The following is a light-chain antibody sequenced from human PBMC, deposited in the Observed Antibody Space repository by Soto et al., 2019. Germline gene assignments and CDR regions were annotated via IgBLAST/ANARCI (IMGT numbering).Light chain of an antibody. Sequence: EIVLTQSPGTLSLSPGERATLSCRASQSVSSNFLAWCQQKPGQAPRLLIYGASSRATGIPDRFSGSGSGTDFTLTINRLEPEDFAVYYCQQYGSSPRTFGQGTTVEIK. J-gene: IGKJ1*01. CDR2: GAS. CDR3: QQYGSSPRT. V-gene: IGKV3-20*01. CDR1: QSVSSNF.